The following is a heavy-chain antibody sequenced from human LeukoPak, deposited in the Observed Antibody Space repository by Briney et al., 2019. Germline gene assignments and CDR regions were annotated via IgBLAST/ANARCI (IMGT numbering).Heavy chain of an antibody. Sequence: ASVKVSCKASGYTFTSYYMHWVRQAPGQGLEWMGIINPSGGSTSYAQKFQGRVTMTRDTSTSTVYMELSSLRSEDTAVYYCARDLLTVTTDYYYGMDVWGQGTTVTVSS. CDR1: GYTFTSYY. CDR3: ARDLLTVTTDYYYGMDV. CDR2: INPSGGST. J-gene: IGHJ6*02. V-gene: IGHV1-46*01. D-gene: IGHD4-11*01.